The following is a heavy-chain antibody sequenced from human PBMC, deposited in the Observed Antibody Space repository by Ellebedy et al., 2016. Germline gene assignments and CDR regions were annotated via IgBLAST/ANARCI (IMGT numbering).Heavy chain of an antibody. J-gene: IGHJ6*02. CDR1: GGSFSSYY. CDR2: IYYSGST. CDR3: ARSIVVVPAATNYYYYYGMDV. V-gene: IGHV4-39*07. Sequence: SETLSLXXAVYGGSFSSYYWGWIRQPPGKGLEWIGSIYYSGSTYYNPSLKSRVTISVDTSKNQFSLKLSSVTAADTAVYYCARSIVVVPAATNYYYYYGMDVWGQGTTVTVSS. D-gene: IGHD2-2*01.